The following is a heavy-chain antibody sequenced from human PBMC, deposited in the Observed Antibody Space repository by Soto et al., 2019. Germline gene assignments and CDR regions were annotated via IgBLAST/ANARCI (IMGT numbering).Heavy chain of an antibody. D-gene: IGHD5-18*01. V-gene: IGHV4-59*01. CDR3: ARGYSSGYYYYYGMDV. CDR1: GGSISSYY. CDR2: IYYSGST. J-gene: IGHJ6*02. Sequence: PSETLSLTCTVSGGSISSYYWRWIRQPPGKGLEWIGYIYYSGSTNYNPSLKSRVTISVDTSKIQFSLKLSSVTAADTAVFYCARGYSSGYYYYYGMDVWGQGTTVTVSS.